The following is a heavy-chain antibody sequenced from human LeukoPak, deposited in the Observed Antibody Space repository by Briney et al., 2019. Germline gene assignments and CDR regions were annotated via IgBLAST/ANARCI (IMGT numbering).Heavy chain of an antibody. CDR1: GYTFTSYG. D-gene: IGHD3-22*01. J-gene: IGHJ4*02. CDR3: ARPFSVLGYYYDSSGYYFYDY. CDR2: ISAYNGNT. Sequence: ASVKVSCKASGYTFTSYGISWVRQAPGQGLEWMGWISAYNGNTSYAQKLQGRVTMTTDTSTSTAYMELRSLRSDDTAVYYCARPFSVLGYYYDSSGYYFYDYWGQGTLVTVSS. V-gene: IGHV1-18*01.